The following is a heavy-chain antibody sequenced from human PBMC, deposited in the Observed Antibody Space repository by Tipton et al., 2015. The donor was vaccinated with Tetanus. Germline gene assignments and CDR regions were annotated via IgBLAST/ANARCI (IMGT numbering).Heavy chain of an antibody. CDR2: INPSGGST. CDR3: ARLKVLAWNGRVEFYGMDV. Sequence: QSGAEVKKPGASVQISCKASGYIFASYYMHWVRQAPGQGLEWMGVINPSGGSTTYAEKFQGRITMTRDTSTNTVYMEVSGLKSEDTAVYYCARLKVLAWNGRVEFYGMDVWGQGTTIAVSS. J-gene: IGHJ6*02. CDR1: GYIFASYY. V-gene: IGHV1-46*01. D-gene: IGHD1-1*01.